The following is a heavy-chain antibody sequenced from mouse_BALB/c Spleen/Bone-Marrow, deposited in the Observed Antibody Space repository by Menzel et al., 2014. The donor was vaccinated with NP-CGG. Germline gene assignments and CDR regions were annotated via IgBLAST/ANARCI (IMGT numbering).Heavy chain of an antibody. CDR3: ARGGELRPWFAY. J-gene: IGHJ3*01. D-gene: IGHD2-4*01. Sequence: EVQRVESGGGLVKPGGSLKLSCAAPGFTFSSYAMSWVRQTPEKRLEWVASISSGGNTYYPDSMKGRFTISGDNARNILYPQMSSLRSEDTAMYYCARGGELRPWFAYWGQGTLVTVSA. CDR1: GFTFSSYA. CDR2: ISSGGNT. V-gene: IGHV5-6-5*01.